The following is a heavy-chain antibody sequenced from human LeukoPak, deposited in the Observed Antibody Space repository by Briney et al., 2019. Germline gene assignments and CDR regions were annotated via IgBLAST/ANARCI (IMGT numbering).Heavy chain of an antibody. V-gene: IGHV3-20*04. CDR3: ARDRNFPRDQLDY. D-gene: IGHD2-2*01. CDR2: INWNGGST. J-gene: IGHJ4*02. CDR1: GFTFDDYG. Sequence: GGSLRLSCAASGFTFDDYGMSWVRQAPGKGLEWVSGINWNGGSTGYADSVKGRFTISRDNAKNSLYLQMNSLRAEDTAVYFCARDRNFPRDQLDYWGQGTLVTVSS.